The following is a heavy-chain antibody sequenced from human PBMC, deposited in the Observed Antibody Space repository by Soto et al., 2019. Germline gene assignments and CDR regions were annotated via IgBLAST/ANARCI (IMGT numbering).Heavy chain of an antibody. V-gene: IGHV4-34*01. CDR3: ARAPALITMVRTYFDY. J-gene: IGHJ4*02. CDR1: GGSFSGYY. Sequence: PSETLSLTCAVYGGSFSGYYWSWIRQPPGKGLEWIGEINHSGSTNYNPSLKSRVTISVDTSKNQFSLKLSSVTAADTAVYYCARAPALITMVRTYFDYWGQGALVTVSS. D-gene: IGHD3-10*01. CDR2: INHSGST.